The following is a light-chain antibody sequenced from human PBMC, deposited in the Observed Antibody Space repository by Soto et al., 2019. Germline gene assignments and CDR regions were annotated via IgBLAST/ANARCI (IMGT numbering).Light chain of an antibody. CDR3: TSYTTSSLYV. J-gene: IGLJ1*01. CDR1: SSDVGAYNY. V-gene: IGLV2-14*01. CDR2: DVN. Sequence: QSALTQPASVTGSPGQSLTISSTGTSSDVGAYNYVSWYQQHPGKAPKLIIYDVNNRPSGVSNRLSGAKSGNTASLTISGLQAEDEADYYCTSYTTSSLYVFGTGTKVTVL.